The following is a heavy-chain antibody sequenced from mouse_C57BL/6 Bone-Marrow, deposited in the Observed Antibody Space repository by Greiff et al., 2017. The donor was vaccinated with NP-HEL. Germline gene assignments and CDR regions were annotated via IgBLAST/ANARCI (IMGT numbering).Heavy chain of an antibody. D-gene: IGHD1-1*01. V-gene: IGHV1-81*01. CDR1: GYTFTSYG. CDR3: ARGGLLRAFAY. CDR2: IYPRSGNT. Sequence: VNLVESGAELARPGASVKLSCKASGYTFTSYGISWVKQRTGQGLEWIGEIYPRSGNTYYNEKFKGKATLTVDKSSRTAYMGLRSLTSEDSAVYFCARGGLLRAFAYWGQGTLVTVAA. J-gene: IGHJ3*01.